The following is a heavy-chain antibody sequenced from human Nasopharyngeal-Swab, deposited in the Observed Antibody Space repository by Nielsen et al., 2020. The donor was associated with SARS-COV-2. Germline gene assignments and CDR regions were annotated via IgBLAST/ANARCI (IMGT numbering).Heavy chain of an antibody. Sequence: SVKVSCKASGGTFSSYAISWVRQAPGQGLEWMGGIIPIFGTANYAQKFRGRVSLTTDTSTTTAYMELRSLTSDDTAVYYCARDPDGNTDFDYWGQGTLVTVSS. CDR3: ARDPDGNTDFDY. CDR1: GGTFSSYA. CDR2: IIPIFGTA. J-gene: IGHJ4*02. V-gene: IGHV1-69*05. D-gene: IGHD1-7*01.